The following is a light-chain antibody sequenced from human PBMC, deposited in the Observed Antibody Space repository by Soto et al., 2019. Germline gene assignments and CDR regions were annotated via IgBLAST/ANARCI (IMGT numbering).Light chain of an antibody. V-gene: IGKV3-15*01. Sequence: EIVLTQSPGTLSLSPGERATLSCRAGRSVSSTYLAWYQQRPGQAPRLLIYGAATRATGIPARFSGSGSGTEFTPTISSLQSEDFAVYYCQQYNNWPPITFGQGTRLENK. CDR3: QQYNNWPPIT. CDR2: GAA. J-gene: IGKJ5*01. CDR1: RSVSSTY.